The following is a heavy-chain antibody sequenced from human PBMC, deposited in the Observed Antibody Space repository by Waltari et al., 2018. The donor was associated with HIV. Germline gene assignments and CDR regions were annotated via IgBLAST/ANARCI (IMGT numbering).Heavy chain of an antibody. V-gene: IGHV3-23*01. Sequence: EVRLLESGGDLVQPGGSLRLSCAASGFTFSSYAMSWVRQAPGKGREWVSVISGSGGSTYYAESVKGRFTISRDNSKNTLYLQMNSLRAEDTAVYYCANYFSDWYVDYWGQGTLVTVSS. D-gene: IGHD6-19*01. CDR3: ANYFSDWYVDY. J-gene: IGHJ4*02. CDR1: GFTFSSYA. CDR2: ISGSGGST.